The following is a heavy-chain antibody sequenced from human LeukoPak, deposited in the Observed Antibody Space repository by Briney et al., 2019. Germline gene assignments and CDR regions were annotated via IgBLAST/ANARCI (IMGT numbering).Heavy chain of an antibody. J-gene: IGHJ5*02. Sequence: SETLSLTCTVSGGSISSSSYYWGWIRQPPGKGLEWIGEINRGGITKYNPSLKSRVTISLGTSYNQFSLKLTSVTAADTAMYYCARSEDCGSYSCYWFDPWGQGTLVTVSS. CDR2: INRGGIT. D-gene: IGHD2-2*01. CDR3: ARSEDCGSYSCYWFDP. V-gene: IGHV4-39*07. CDR1: GGSISSSSYY.